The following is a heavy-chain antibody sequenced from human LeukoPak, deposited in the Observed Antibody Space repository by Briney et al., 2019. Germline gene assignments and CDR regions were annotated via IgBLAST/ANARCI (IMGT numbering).Heavy chain of an antibody. CDR1: GYTFTSYY. V-gene: IGHV1-46*01. Sequence: ASVKVSCKASGYTFTSYYMHWVRQAPGQGLEWMGIINPSGGSTSYAQKFQGRVTMTRDMSTSTVYMELSSLRSEDTAVYYCARGRPITIFGVVILEVYNWFDPWGQGTLVTVSS. J-gene: IGHJ5*02. CDR3: ARGRPITIFGVVILEVYNWFDP. CDR2: INPSGGST. D-gene: IGHD3-3*01.